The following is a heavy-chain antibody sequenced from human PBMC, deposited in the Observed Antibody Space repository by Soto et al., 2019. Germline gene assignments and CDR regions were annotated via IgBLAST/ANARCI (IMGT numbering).Heavy chain of an antibody. CDR3: ARVRYISSSLDY. CDR1: GFTFSSYA. CDR2: ISYDGSNK. V-gene: IGHV3-30-3*01. Sequence: GGSLRLSCAASGFTFSSYAMHWVRQAPGKGLEWVAVISYDGSNKYYADSVKGRFTISRDNSKNTLYLQMNSLRAEDTAVYYCARVRYISSSLDYWGQGTLVTVSS. J-gene: IGHJ4*02. D-gene: IGHD6-13*01.